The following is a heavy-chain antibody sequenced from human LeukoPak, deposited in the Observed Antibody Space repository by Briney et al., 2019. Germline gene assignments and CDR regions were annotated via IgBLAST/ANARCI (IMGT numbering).Heavy chain of an antibody. Sequence: ASVTVSFKASGYTFTVYYMHWVRQAPGQGLEWMGWINPNSGGTNYSQKFQGWVTMTRDTSISTAYMELSRLRSDDTAVYYCARGGELRYFDWLLSGTFDIWGQGTMVTVSS. CDR1: GYTFTVYY. CDR2: INPNSGGT. J-gene: IGHJ3*02. V-gene: IGHV1-2*04. D-gene: IGHD3-9*01. CDR3: ARGGELRYFDWLLSGTFDI.